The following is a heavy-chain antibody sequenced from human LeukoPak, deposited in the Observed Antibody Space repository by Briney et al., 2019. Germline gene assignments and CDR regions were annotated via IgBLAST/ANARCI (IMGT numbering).Heavy chain of an antibody. J-gene: IGHJ4*02. CDR3: AKDRISGYDLFGQNDY. Sequence: GGSLRLSCAASGFPFSSYGIHWVRQAPGKGLERVAVVSYDGSNKYYADSVKGRFTISRDNSKNTLYLQMNSLRAEDTAVYYCAKDRISGYDLFGQNDYWVQGSLVTVSS. V-gene: IGHV3-30*18. D-gene: IGHD5-12*01. CDR2: VSYDGSNK. CDR1: GFPFSSYG.